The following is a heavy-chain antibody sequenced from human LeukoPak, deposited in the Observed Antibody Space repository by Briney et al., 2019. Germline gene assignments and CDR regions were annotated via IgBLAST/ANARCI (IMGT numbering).Heavy chain of an antibody. D-gene: IGHD2/OR15-2a*01. CDR3: ARHIPGNPYFDY. CDR2: IYYSGST. V-gene: IGHV4-59*08. CDR1: GGSISSYY. J-gene: IGHJ4*02. Sequence: SETLSLTCTVSGGSISSYYWSWIRQPPGKGLEWIGYIYYSGSTNYNPPLKSRVTISVETSKNQFSLKLRSVTAADTAVYYCARHIPGNPYFDYWGQGTLVTVSS.